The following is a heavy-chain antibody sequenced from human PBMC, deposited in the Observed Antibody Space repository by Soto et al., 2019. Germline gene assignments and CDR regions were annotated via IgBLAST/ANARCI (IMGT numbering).Heavy chain of an antibody. CDR1: GYNFNTFV. CDR3: ARDFGPPNLLGSGFYHYGVDV. Sequence: QVQLVQSGAEVKKPGASVKVSCKASGYNFNTFVIHWVRQAPGQGLEWMGWINVASGGRRNSQKVQDRLTLTRDTSASIAYMELSSLKSEDTAVYYCARDFGPPNLLGSGFYHYGVDVWGQGTTVTVSS. J-gene: IGHJ6*02. D-gene: IGHD1-26*01. V-gene: IGHV1-3*01. CDR2: INVASGGR.